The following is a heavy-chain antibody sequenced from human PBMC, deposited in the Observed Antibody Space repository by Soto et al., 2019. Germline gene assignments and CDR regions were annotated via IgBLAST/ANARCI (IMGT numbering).Heavy chain of an antibody. CDR3: GSGIPFLGY. J-gene: IGHJ4*02. D-gene: IGHD3-10*01. Sequence: ASVKVSCKASGGTFSSYAISWVRQAPGQGLEWMGGIIPIFGTANYAQKFQGRVRITADESTSTAYMELSSLRSEDTAVYYCGSGIPFLGYWGQGTLVTVSS. CDR1: GGTFSSYA. CDR2: IIPIFGTA. V-gene: IGHV1-69*13.